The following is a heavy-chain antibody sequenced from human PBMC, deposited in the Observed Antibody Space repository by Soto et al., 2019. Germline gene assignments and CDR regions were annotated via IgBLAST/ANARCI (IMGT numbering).Heavy chain of an antibody. CDR3: AKDYGDYPGYDSFDV. J-gene: IGHJ3*01. V-gene: IGHV3-23*01. Sequence: QLLKSGGGLVQPEGSLRLSCAASGFGFHYYAMTWVRQAAGKGLEWVSSVSASGAKTRYADSVKGRFTISRDNSKNTLHLQMNGLRAEDSATYYCAKDYGDYPGYDSFDVCGHGTMVTVSS. D-gene: IGHD4-17*01. CDR2: VSASGAKT. CDR1: GFGFHYYA.